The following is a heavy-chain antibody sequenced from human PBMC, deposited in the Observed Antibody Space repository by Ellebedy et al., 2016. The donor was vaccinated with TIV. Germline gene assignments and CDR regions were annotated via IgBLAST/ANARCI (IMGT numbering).Heavy chain of an antibody. D-gene: IGHD5-12*01. CDR3: ARAPRATAFFDP. CDR1: GGSFSGYY. CDR2: INHSGST. V-gene: IGHV4-34*01. Sequence: MPSETLSLTCAVHGGSFSGYYWSWIRQPPGKGLEWIGEINHSGSTNYNPSLKSRVTISVDTSKNQFSLKLSSVTAADTAVYYCARAPRATAFFDPWGQGTLVTVSS. J-gene: IGHJ5*02.